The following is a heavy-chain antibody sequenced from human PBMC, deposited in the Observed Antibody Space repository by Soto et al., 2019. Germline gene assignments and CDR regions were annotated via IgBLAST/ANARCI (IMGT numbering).Heavy chain of an antibody. D-gene: IGHD2-2*01. Sequence: ASVKVSCKASGYTFTSYGISWVRQAPGQGLEWMGWISAYNGNTNYAQKLQGRVTMTTDTSTSTAYMELRSLRSDGTAVYYCARSRVVVVPAATRFVWFDPWGQGTLVTVSS. CDR1: GYTFTSYG. J-gene: IGHJ5*02. CDR3: ARSRVVVVPAATRFVWFDP. CDR2: ISAYNGNT. V-gene: IGHV1-18*01.